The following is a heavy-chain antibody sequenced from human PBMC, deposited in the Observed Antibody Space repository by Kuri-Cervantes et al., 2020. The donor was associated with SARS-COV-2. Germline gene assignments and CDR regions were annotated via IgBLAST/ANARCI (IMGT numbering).Heavy chain of an antibody. CDR2: LYYSGST. CDR1: GGSISSYY. D-gene: IGHD3-3*01. Sequence: GSLRLSCTVSGGSISSYYWSWIRQPPGKGLEWIGYLYYSGSTNYNPSLKSRVTISVDTSKNQISLKLSSVTAADTAVYYCARETYYDFWSGYYFRYYGMDVWGQGTTVTVSS. CDR3: ARETYYDFWSGYYFRYYGMDV. V-gene: IGHV4-59*12. J-gene: IGHJ6*02.